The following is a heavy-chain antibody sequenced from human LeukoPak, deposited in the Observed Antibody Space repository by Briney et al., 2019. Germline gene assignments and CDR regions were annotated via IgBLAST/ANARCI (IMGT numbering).Heavy chain of an antibody. CDR3: AELGITMIGGV. CDR1: GFIFSDYY. V-gene: IGHV3-11*04. D-gene: IGHD3-10*02. Sequence: GGSLRLSCAASGFIFSDYYMSWIRQAPGKGLEWVSYISSSGSTMYYTDSVKGRFTISRDNAKDSLYLQMNSLRTEDTAVYYCAELGITMIGGVWGKGTTVTISS. CDR2: ISSSGSTM. J-gene: IGHJ6*04.